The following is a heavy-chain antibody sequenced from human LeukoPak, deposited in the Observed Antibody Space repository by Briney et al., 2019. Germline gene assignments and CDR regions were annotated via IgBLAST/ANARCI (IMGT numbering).Heavy chain of an antibody. Sequence: GASVKVSCKVSGYTLTELSMHWVRQAPGKGLEWMGGFDPEDGETIYAQKFQGRVTMTEDTSIDTAYMELSSLRSEDTAVYYCAAASPGRDSWAPWDYWGQGTLVTVSS. CDR3: AAASPGRDSWAPWDY. J-gene: IGHJ4*02. CDR2: FDPEDGET. V-gene: IGHV1-24*01. CDR1: GYTLTELS. D-gene: IGHD6-13*01.